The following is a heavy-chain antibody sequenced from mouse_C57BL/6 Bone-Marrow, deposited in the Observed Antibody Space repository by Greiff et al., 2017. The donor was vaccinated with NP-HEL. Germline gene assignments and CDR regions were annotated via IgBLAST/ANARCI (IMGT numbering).Heavy chain of an antibody. CDR3: ARGILRY. Sequence: QVQLQQSGPELVKPGASVKISCKASGYAFSSSWMNWVKQRPGKGLEWIGRIYPGDGDTNYNGKFKGKATLTADKSSSTAYMQLSSLTSEDSAVYFCARGILRYWGQGTTLTVSS. CDR2: IYPGDGDT. V-gene: IGHV1-82*01. J-gene: IGHJ2*01. D-gene: IGHD1-1*01. CDR1: GYAFSSSW.